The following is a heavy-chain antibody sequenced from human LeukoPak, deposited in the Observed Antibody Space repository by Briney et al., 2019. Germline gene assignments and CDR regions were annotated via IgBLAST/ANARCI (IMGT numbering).Heavy chain of an antibody. J-gene: IGHJ5*02. D-gene: IGHD2-21*01. Sequence: SETLSLTCTVSGGSISSYYWSWIRQPPGKGLEWIGHIYYSGTTNYNPSLKSRVTISVDTSKNQFSLKLSSVTAADTAVYYCARGSTWVRSWFDPWGQGTLVTVSS. CDR3: ARGSTWVRSWFDP. V-gene: IGHV4-59*01. CDR1: GGSISSYY. CDR2: IYYSGTT.